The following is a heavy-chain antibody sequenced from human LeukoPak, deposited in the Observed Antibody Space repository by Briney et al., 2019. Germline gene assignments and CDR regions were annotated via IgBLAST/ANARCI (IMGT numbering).Heavy chain of an antibody. CDR2: IYYSGST. CDR3: ARLWPSYGFDY. Sequence: SETLSLTCTVSGGSISSSSYYWGWIRQPPGKGLEWIGSIYYSGSTYYNPSLKSRVTISVDTSKNQFSLKLSSVTAADTAVYYCARLWPSYGFDYWGQGTLVTVSS. CDR1: GGSISSSSYY. J-gene: IGHJ4*02. D-gene: IGHD5-18*01. V-gene: IGHV4-39*07.